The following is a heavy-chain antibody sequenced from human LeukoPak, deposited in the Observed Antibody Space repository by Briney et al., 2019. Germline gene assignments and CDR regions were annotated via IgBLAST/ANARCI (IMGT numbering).Heavy chain of an antibody. CDR2: ISYDGSNK. Sequence: GGSLRLSCAASRFTFSNYAIHWVRQAPGKGLEWVAVISYDGSNKYYADSVKGRFTISRDNSKNTLYLQMNSLRAEDTAVYYCAKGGIDSSGPWWYFDLWGRGTLVTVSS. J-gene: IGHJ2*01. CDR3: AKGGIDSSGPWWYFDL. D-gene: IGHD6-19*01. V-gene: IGHV3-30*04. CDR1: RFTFSNYA.